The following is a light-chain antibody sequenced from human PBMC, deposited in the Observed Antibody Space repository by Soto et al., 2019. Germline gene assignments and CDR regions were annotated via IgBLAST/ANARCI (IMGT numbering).Light chain of an antibody. CDR1: QTVTDN. V-gene: IGKV3-15*01. Sequence: ILLTQSPGILSLSPGERATLSCRASQTVTDNYFAWYQQKPGQAPRLLICGASTRATGIPARFSGSGSGTEFTLTISSLQSEDFEVYHCQQYSNWPPTFGQGTKVDIK. CDR2: GAS. CDR3: QQYSNWPPT. J-gene: IGKJ1*01.